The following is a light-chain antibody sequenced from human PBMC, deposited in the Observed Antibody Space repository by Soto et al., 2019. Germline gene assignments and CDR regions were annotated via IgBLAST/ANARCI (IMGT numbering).Light chain of an antibody. CDR2: GAS. J-gene: IGKJ2*01. CDR3: QQYGNSPPNT. Sequence: EIVLTQSPGTLSLSPGERATLSCRASQSVTSSYLAWYQLKPGQAPRILIYGASNRATGIPDRFSGSGSGTDITLTISRLEPEDFAVYFCQQYGNSPPNTFGQGTKVEI. CDR1: QSVTSSY. V-gene: IGKV3-20*01.